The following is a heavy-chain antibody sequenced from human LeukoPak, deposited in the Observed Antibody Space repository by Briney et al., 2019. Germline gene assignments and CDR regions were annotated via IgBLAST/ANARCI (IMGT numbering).Heavy chain of an antibody. D-gene: IGHD1-20*01. V-gene: IGHV1-69*13. J-gene: IGHJ5*02. CDR2: IIPIFGTA. Sequence: ASVKVSCKASGGTFSSYAISWVRQAPGQGLEWMGGIIPIFGTANYAQKFQGRVTITADESTSTAYMELSSLRSEDTAVYYCARRGYNWNDSPYNWFDPWGQGTLVTVSS. CDR3: ARRGYNWNDSPYNWFDP. CDR1: GGTFSSYA.